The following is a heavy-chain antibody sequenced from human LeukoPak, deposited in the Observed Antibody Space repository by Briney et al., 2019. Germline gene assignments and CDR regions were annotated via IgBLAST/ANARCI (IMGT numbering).Heavy chain of an antibody. CDR3: ARPGSSGWSVFDY. CDR2: IYPGDSDT. CDR1: GYSFTSYW. Sequence: SLKISCXXSGYSFTSYWIGWVRQMPGKGLEWMGIIYPGDSDTRYSPSFQGQVTISADKSISTAYLQWSSLKASDTAMYYCARPGSSGWSVFDYWGQGTLVTVSS. D-gene: IGHD6-19*01. J-gene: IGHJ4*02. V-gene: IGHV5-51*01.